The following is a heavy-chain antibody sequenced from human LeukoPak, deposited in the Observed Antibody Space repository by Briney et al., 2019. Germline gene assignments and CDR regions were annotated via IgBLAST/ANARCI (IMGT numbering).Heavy chain of an antibody. CDR1: GFSVSTNY. CDR3: ARDVASAYYYGSGSYAWFDP. J-gene: IGHJ5*02. V-gene: IGHV3-21*01. CDR2: ISSSSSYI. D-gene: IGHD3-10*01. Sequence: GGSLRLSCAASGFSVSTNYMNWVRRAPGKGLEWVSSISSSSSYIYYADSVKGRFTISRDNAKNSLYLQMNSLRAEDTAVYYCARDVASAYYYGSGSYAWFDPWGQGTLVTVSS.